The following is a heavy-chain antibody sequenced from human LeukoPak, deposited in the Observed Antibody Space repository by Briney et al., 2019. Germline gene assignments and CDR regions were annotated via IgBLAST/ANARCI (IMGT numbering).Heavy chain of an antibody. V-gene: IGHV1-69*05. D-gene: IGHD7-27*01. Sequence: SVKVSCKASGGTFRSYAFSWVRQAPGLGLEWMGGIIPIYGTPNYAQKFQGRFTITTDESTSTAYMELSSLRSEDTAVYYCARDHWGIVENGYDYFYYDMDVWGKGTTVTVSS. CDR1: GGTFRSYA. CDR2: IIPIYGTP. CDR3: ARDHWGIVENGYDYFYYDMDV. J-gene: IGHJ6*03.